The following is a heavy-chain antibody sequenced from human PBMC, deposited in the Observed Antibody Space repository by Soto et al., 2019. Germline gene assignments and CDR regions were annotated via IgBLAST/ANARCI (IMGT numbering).Heavy chain of an antibody. CDR1: GFTFSSYS. J-gene: IGHJ2*01. Sequence: EVQLVESGGGLVQPGGSLRLSCAASGFTFSSYSMNWVRQAPGKGLEWVSYISSSSSTIYYADSVKGRFTISRDNAKNALYLQKNRRRGEDTAVYYCERWESDFGIPNWYFDLWGRGTLVTVCS. CDR2: ISSSSSTI. D-gene: IGHD4-17*01. CDR3: ERWESDFGIPNWYFDL. V-gene: IGHV3-48*01.